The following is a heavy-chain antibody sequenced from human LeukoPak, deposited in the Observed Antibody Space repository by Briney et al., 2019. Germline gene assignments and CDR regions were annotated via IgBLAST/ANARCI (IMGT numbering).Heavy chain of an antibody. Sequence: SETLSLTCSISGGSINSGGYYWSWIRHHPGKSLDCIGYIYYSVSTYYNPSLKSRVTISVGPSENQFSLKLSSVTAADTAVYYCARELIVPDGGGYYYYYMDVWGKGTTVTVSS. D-gene: IGHD2-2*01. J-gene: IGHJ6*03. V-gene: IGHV4-31*03. CDR2: IYYSVST. CDR1: GGSINSGGYY. CDR3: ARELIVPDGGGYYYYYMDV.